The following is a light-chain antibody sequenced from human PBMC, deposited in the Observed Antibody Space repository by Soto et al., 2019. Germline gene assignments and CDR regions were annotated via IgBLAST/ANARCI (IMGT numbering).Light chain of an antibody. CDR3: CSYAGSSTFV. V-gene: IGLV2-23*02. CDR2: GVN. CDR1: STNIGNYNL. Sequence: QSVLAQPASVSGSLGLSITISCTGTSTNIGNYNLVSWYQQHPGKAPKLMIYGVNQRPSGVSNRFSGSKSGNTASLTISGLRAEDEADYYCCSYAGSSTFVFGGGTKLTVL. J-gene: IGLJ3*02.